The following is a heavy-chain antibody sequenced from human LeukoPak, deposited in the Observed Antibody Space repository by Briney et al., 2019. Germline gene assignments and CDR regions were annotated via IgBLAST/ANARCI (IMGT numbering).Heavy chain of an antibody. CDR2: ISAFSGNT. J-gene: IGHJ4*02. CDR3: AIYKVRYSIPSVFDY. Sequence: GASVTVSRKSSGYTFTNYGLTWVRRAPGHGLEWMGGISAFSGNTNYAQKFQGRATITPDTPTTTDYMELRSLTSDDTAVYYFAIYKVRYSIPSVFDYGGEGTLVSVSS. D-gene: IGHD6-6*01. V-gene: IGHV1-18*01. CDR1: GYTFTNYG.